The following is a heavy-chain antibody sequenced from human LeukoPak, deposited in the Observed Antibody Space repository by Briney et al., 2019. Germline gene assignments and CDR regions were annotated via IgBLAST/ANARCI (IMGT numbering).Heavy chain of an antibody. CDR1: GGTFSSYA. D-gene: IGHD6-6*01. Sequence: GSSVKVSCKASGGTFSSYAISWVRQAPGQGLEWMGGIIPIFGTANYAQKFQGRVTITTDESTSTDYMELSSLRSEDTAVYYCARDLAYSSSGYYFDYWGQGTLVTVSS. J-gene: IGHJ4*02. CDR3: ARDLAYSSSGYYFDY. CDR2: IIPIFGTA. V-gene: IGHV1-69*05.